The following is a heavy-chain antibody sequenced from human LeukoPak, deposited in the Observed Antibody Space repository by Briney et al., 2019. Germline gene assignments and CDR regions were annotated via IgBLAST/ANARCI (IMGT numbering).Heavy chain of an antibody. CDR1: GYTFTSYG. D-gene: IGHD3-22*01. Sequence: ASVKASCKASGYTFTSYGISWVRQAPGQGLEWMGWISPYNANTDYAQKLQGRVTLTTDTSTSTAYMELRSLRSDDTAVYYCARDYYDSSGQYYFDYWGQGTLVIVSS. J-gene: IGHJ4*02. CDR2: ISPYNANT. V-gene: IGHV1-18*01. CDR3: ARDYYDSSGQYYFDY.